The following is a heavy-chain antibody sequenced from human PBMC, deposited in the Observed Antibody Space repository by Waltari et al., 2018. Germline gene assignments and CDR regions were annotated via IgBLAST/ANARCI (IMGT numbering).Heavy chain of an antibody. J-gene: IGHJ6*03. V-gene: IGHV4-4*07. Sequence: QVQLQESGPGLVKPSETLSLTCTVSGGSISSYYWSWIRQPAGKGLEWIGRIYTSGSTNHNPSLKSRVTMSVDTSKNQFSLKLSSVTAADTAVYYCARGRYSPWAYYYYYMDVWGKGTTVTVSS. CDR2: IYTSGST. CDR3: ARGRYSPWAYYYYYMDV. CDR1: GGSISSYY. D-gene: IGHD5-18*01.